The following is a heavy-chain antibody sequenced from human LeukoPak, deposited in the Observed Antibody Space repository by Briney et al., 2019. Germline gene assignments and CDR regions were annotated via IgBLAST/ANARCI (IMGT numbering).Heavy chain of an antibody. CDR1: GFSFTGYW. J-gene: IGHJ4*02. CDR2: LYSDGRSL. Sequence: GGSLRLSCAGSGFSFTGYWMHWVRQAPGKGLVWISRLYSDGRSLTYADSVRGRFTISRDNAKNMLYLQMNSLTAEDTAVYYCARGRGLGELAVASFDSWGQGTLVTVSS. D-gene: IGHD6-19*01. CDR3: ARGRGLGELAVASFDS. V-gene: IGHV3-74*03.